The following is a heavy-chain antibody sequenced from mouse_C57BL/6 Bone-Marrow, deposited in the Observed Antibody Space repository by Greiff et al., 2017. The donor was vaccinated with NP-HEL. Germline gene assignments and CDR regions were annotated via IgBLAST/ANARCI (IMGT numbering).Heavy chain of an antibody. CDR3: ARGSTVVDYFDY. Sequence: VKLQESDAELVKPGASVKISCKVSGYTFTDHTIHWMKQRPEQGLEWIGYIYPRDGSTKYNEKFKGKATLTADKSSSTAYMQLNSLTSEDSAVYFCARGSTVVDYFDYWGQGTTLTVSS. J-gene: IGHJ2*01. CDR2: IYPRDGST. CDR1: GYTFTDHT. V-gene: IGHV1-78*01. D-gene: IGHD1-1*01.